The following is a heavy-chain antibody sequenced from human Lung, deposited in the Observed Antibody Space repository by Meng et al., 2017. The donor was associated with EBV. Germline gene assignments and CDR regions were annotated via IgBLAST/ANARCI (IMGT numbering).Heavy chain of an antibody. CDR2: ISTYNGKT. CDR3: ARLVYCGGACYSALDY. CDR1: GYTFTDFF. J-gene: IGHJ4*02. D-gene: IGHD2-21*02. V-gene: IGHV1-18*04. Sequence: VRRVQSGPEVMKPGASLMMSCRTSGYTFTDFFLHWVRQAPGQGLEWMGWISTYNGKTDYAQKLQGRVTMTTDTSTSTAYMELRSLKSGDTAVYYCARLVYCGGACYSALDYWGQGTLVTVSS.